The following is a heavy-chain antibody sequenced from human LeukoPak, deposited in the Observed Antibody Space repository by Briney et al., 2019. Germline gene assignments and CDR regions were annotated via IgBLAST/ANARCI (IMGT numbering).Heavy chain of an antibody. CDR1: GASISSYY. CDR2: IHFTGTS. V-gene: IGHV4-59*01. Sequence: SETLSLTCNVSGASISSYYWTWIRQSPGKGLEWIGYIHFTGTSNYNPSLKSRVTMSADKSKNYFSLKLTSVTAADTAVYYCARYPSYTHCSGANWHRVGRFDPWGQGTLVTVSS. J-gene: IGHJ5*02. D-gene: IGHD4/OR15-4a*01. CDR3: ARYPSYTHCSGANWHRVGRFDP.